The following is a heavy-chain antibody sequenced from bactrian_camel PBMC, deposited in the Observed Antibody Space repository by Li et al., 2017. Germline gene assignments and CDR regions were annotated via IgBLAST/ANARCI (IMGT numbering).Heavy chain of an antibody. CDR3: AAAPAYTCKVAAGPKIGPSGH. CDR1: GFAFSRYY. CDR2: INTGGGTT. D-gene: IGHD1*01. V-gene: IGHV3S28*01. Sequence: QLVESGGGLVQPGGSLRLSCSASGFAFSRYYMSWIRQAPGKRLEWVSAINTGGGTTYYADSVKGRFTISKDDSGKTLYLQMSSLKPEDTAMYFCAAAPAYTCKVAAGPKIGPSGHWGQGTQVTVS. J-gene: IGHJ4*01.